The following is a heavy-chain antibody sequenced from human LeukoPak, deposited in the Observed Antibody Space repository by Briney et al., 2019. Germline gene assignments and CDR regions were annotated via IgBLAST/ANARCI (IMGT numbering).Heavy chain of an antibody. D-gene: IGHD3-10*01. CDR2: IYYSGST. Sequence: RTSETLSLTCTVSGGSISSSSYYWGWIRQPPGKGLEWIGSIYYSGSTYYNPSLKSRVTISVDTSKNQFSLKLSSVTAADTAVYYCARQEYYYGSGSHQFDYWGQGTLVTVSS. CDR3: ARQEYYYGSGSHQFDY. V-gene: IGHV4-39*01. J-gene: IGHJ4*02. CDR1: GGSISSSSYY.